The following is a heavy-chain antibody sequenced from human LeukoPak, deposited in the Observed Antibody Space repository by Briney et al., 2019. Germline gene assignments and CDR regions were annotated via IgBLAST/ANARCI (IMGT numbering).Heavy chain of an antibody. D-gene: IGHD2-15*01. CDR1: VYTFTDYY. CDR3: ARDAGYCTGGSCWYFDH. CDR2: INLNSGGT. Sequence: GASVKVSCKASVYTFTDYYMHWVRQAPGQGLEWMGWINLNSGGTNFAQRFQGRVTMTRDTSISTAYMDLSRLISGDTAVYYCARDAGYCTGGSCWYFDHWGQGTLVTVSS. V-gene: IGHV1-2*02. J-gene: IGHJ4*02.